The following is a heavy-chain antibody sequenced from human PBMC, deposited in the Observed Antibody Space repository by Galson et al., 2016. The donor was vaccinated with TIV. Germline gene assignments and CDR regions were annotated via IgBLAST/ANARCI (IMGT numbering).Heavy chain of an antibody. Sequence: SVKVSCKASGGTFSSYVINWVRQAPGQGLEWMGGIIPLFRTANYAQKFQGRVTITADESTSTAHMELHSLTSEDTAVYYCAKDRNTAFDSYYYYYVMDVWGQGTTVTVSS. J-gene: IGHJ6*02. CDR2: IIPLFRTA. V-gene: IGHV1-69*13. CDR3: AKDRNTAFDSYYYYYVMDV. D-gene: IGHD5-18*01. CDR1: GGTFSSYV.